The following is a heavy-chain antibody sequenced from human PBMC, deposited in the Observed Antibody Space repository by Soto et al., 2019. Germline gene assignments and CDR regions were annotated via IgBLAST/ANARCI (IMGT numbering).Heavy chain of an antibody. Sequence: QVQLVESGGGVVQPGRSLRLSCAASGFTFSSYAMHWVRQAPGKGLEWVAVISYDGSNKYYADSVKGRFTISRDNSKNTLYLQMNSLRAEDTVVYYCARDRGIAARPLSYYYYGMDVWGQGTTVTVSS. D-gene: IGHD6-6*01. CDR1: GFTFSSYA. V-gene: IGHV3-30-3*01. CDR3: ARDRGIAARPLSYYYYGMDV. J-gene: IGHJ6*02. CDR2: ISYDGSNK.